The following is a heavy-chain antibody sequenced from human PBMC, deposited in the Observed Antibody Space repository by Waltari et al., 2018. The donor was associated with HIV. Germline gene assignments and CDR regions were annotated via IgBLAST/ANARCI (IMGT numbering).Heavy chain of an antibody. D-gene: IGHD6-6*01. V-gene: IGHV1-2*02. CDR1: GYTFTDYY. CDR2: INPNSGGT. J-gene: IGHJ6*02. Sequence: QVQLVQSGAEVKKPGASVKVSCKASGYTFTDYYMHWVRQAPGQGLEWMGWINPNSGGTNYAQKFQGRVTRTRDTSISTAYMELSRLRSDDTAVYYWARDRHSNSRILGYYYGMDVWGQGTTVTVSS. CDR3: ARDRHSNSRILGYYYGMDV.